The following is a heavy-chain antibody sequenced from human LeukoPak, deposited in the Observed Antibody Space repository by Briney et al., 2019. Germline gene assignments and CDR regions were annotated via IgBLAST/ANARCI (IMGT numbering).Heavy chain of an antibody. CDR3: ARSGTTSDI. D-gene: IGHD1-1*01. J-gene: IGHJ3*02. V-gene: IGHV4-59*01. Sequence: SETLSLTCTVSGGSISSYYWSWIRQPPGKGLEWIGYIYYSGSTNYNPSLKSRVTISVDTSKNQFSLKLSSVTAADTAVYYCARSGTTSDIWGQGTMVTVS. CDR2: IYYSGST. CDR1: GGSISSYY.